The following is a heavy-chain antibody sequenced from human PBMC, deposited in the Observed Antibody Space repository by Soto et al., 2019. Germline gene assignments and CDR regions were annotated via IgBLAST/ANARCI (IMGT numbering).Heavy chain of an antibody. V-gene: IGHV3-48*02. CDR1: GFTFRNYA. D-gene: IGHD3-22*01. J-gene: IGHJ3*01. CDR3: VRDDRWAFDF. CDR2: ISIGSGSI. Sequence: EVQLVESGGGLVQPGGSLRVSCAASGFTFRNYAMNWVRQAPGKGLEWVSYISIGSGSIFYADSVKGRFTISRDDAKNSQYLQMNTLRDEDTAVYYCVRDDRWAFDFWGQGTMVTVSS.